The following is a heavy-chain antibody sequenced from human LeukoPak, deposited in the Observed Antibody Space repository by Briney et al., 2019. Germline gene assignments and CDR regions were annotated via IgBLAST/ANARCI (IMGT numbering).Heavy chain of an antibody. D-gene: IGHD3-22*01. V-gene: IGHV3-23*01. CDR2: ISGSGGST. Sequence: PGGSLRLSCAASGFTFSSYAMSWVRQAPGKGLEWVSAISGSGGSTYYADSVKGRFTISRDNSKNTLYLQMNSLRAEDTAVYYCARGNVYYYDSTHLNWYFDLWGRGTLVTVSS. CDR3: ARGNVYYYDSTHLNWYFDL. J-gene: IGHJ2*01. CDR1: GFTFSSYA.